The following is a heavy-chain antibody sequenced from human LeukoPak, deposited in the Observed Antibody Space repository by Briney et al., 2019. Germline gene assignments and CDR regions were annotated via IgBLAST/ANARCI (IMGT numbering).Heavy chain of an antibody. Sequence: GGSLRLSCAASGFTFSSYAMSWVRQAPGKGLEWVSAISGSGGSTYYADSVKGRFTISRDNSKNTLYLQMNSLRAEDTAVYYCAKQEGYYDSSGYANWGQGTLVTVSS. CDR2: ISGSGGST. D-gene: IGHD3-22*01. CDR3: AKQEGYYDSSGYAN. J-gene: IGHJ4*02. CDR1: GFTFSSYA. V-gene: IGHV3-23*01.